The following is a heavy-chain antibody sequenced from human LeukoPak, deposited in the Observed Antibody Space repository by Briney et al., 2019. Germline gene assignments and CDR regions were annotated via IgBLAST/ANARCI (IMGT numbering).Heavy chain of an antibody. CDR2: INSDGSYT. CDR3: ARSNYIDAFDI. V-gene: IGHV3-74*01. Sequence: GRSLRLSCAASGFTFSSYGMHWVRQAPGKGLVWVSRINSDGSYTSYADFVKGRFTISRDNAKNTVYLQMNSLRVEDTAVYYCARSNYIDAFDIWGQGTMVTVSS. J-gene: IGHJ3*02. CDR1: GFTFSSYG. D-gene: IGHD4-11*01.